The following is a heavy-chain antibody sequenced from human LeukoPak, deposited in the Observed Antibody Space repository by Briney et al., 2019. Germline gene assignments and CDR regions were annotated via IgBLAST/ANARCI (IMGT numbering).Heavy chain of an antibody. CDR1: GGSISSSSYY. CDR2: IYYSGST. V-gene: IGHV4-39*01. D-gene: IGHD3-22*01. J-gene: IGHJ4*02. Sequence: SETLSLTCTVSGGSISSSSYYWGWIRQPPGKGLEWIGSIYYSGSTYYNPSLKSRVTISVDTPKNQFSLKQSSVTAADTAVYDCARHDRAVWDIWGQGTLVTVSS. CDR3: ARHDRAVWDI.